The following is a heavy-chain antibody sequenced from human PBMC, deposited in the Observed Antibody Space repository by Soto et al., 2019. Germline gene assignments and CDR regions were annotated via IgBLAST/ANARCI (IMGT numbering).Heavy chain of an antibody. V-gene: IGHV3-23*01. Sequence: GGSLRLSCAASGFTFSSYAMSWVRQAPGKGLEWVSAISGSGGSTYYADSVKGRFTISRDNSKNTLYLQMNSLRAEDTAVYYCAGGTDYDYIWGSYRSNYYYMDVWGKGTTVTVSS. CDR3: AGGTDYDYIWGSYRSNYYYMDV. J-gene: IGHJ6*03. D-gene: IGHD3-16*02. CDR2: ISGSGGST. CDR1: GFTFSSYA.